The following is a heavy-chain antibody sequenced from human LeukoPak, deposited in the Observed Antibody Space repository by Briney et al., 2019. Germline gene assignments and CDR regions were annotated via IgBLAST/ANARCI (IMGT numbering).Heavy chain of an antibody. CDR1: GFVFSSYA. D-gene: IGHD5-12*01. CDR2: ISGSGGGT. J-gene: IGHJ4*02. V-gene: IGHV3-23*01. Sequence: GGSLSLSCAASGFVFSSYAMTWVRQAPGKGLEWVSAISGSGGGTYYADSVKGRFTISRDNSKNTLYLQMNSLSADDTALYFCAKALGGGYSGYDYSYDCWGQGTLVTVSS. CDR3: AKALGGGYSGYDYSYDC.